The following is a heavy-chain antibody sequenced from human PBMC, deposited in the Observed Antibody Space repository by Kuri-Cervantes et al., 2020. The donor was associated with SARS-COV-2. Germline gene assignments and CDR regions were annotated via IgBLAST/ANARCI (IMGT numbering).Heavy chain of an antibody. J-gene: IGHJ4*02. CDR2: IYHDGST. Sequence: SETLSLTCTVSGDTISSYSGSFHYWPWIRQPPGKGLEWIGSIYHDGSTYSNPSLKGRVTISVDTSKNQISLKLGSVTAADTAVYYCASRGLTVVPTWGQGILVTVSS. CDR1: GDTISSYSGSFHY. CDR3: ASRGLTVVPT. V-gene: IGHV4-39*01. D-gene: IGHD2-2*01.